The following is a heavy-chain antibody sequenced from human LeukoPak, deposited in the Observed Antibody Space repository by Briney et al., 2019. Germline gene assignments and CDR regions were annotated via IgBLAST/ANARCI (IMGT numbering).Heavy chain of an antibody. CDR3: VRESGYNWFDY. CDR1: GFTVSSNY. J-gene: IGHJ4*02. D-gene: IGHD5-24*01. V-gene: IGHV3-53*01. Sequence: PGGSLRLSCAASGFTVSSNYMSWVRQAPGKGLEWVSVIYSGDTTYYADSVKGRFTISRDTSKNTLYLQMNNLRAEDTAVYYCVRESGYNWFDYWGRGTLVTVSS. CDR2: IYSGDTT.